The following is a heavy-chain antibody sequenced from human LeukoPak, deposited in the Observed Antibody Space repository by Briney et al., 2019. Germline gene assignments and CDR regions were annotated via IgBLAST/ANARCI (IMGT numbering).Heavy chain of an antibody. D-gene: IGHD3-22*01. CDR3: ARDRDSSGYYYSPFDY. CDR1: GGTFSSYA. Sequence: SVKVSCKASGGTFSSYAISWVRQAPGQGLEWMGGIIPTFGTANYAQKFQGRVTMTRDTSTSTVYMELSSLRSEDTAVYYCARDRDSSGYYYSPFDYWGQGTLVTVSS. CDR2: IIPTFGTA. J-gene: IGHJ4*02. V-gene: IGHV1-69*05.